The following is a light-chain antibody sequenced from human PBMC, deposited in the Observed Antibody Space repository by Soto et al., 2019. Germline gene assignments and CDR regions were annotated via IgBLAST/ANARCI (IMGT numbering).Light chain of an antibody. CDR2: AAY. V-gene: IGKV1-9*01. J-gene: IGKJ5*01. CDR3: HQANSFPST. Sequence: IQLTQSPSSLSASVGDRITITCRASQGINTYLAWYQQKPGKAPKLLIYAAYILQSGVPSRFSGSGSGTEFTLTISSLQAEDFATYYCHQANSFPSTFGQGTRLEIK. CDR1: QGINTY.